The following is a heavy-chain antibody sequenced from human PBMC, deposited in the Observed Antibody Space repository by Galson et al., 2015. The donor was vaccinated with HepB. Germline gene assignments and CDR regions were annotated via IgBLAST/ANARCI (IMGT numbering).Heavy chain of an antibody. CDR2: INPNSGGT. Sequence: SVKVSCKASGYTFTDYYMHWVRQAPGQGLEWVGWINPNSGGTNYAQNFQGRVTMTRDTSISTAYMELSRLRSDDTAVYYCARWHQLGIPNFDYWGQGTLVTVSS. CDR1: GYTFTDYY. J-gene: IGHJ4*02. D-gene: IGHD7-27*01. V-gene: IGHV1-2*02. CDR3: ARWHQLGIPNFDY.